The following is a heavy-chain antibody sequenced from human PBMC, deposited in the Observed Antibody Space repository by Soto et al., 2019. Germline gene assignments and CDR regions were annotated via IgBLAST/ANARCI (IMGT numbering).Heavy chain of an antibody. Sequence: SVKVSCKAPGGTFSTFGISWVRQAPGQGLEWMGGIIPFFGTARYSQKFEDRITITADESTNTVYMDLRSLTSEDTAIYYCAKSAPMDAGDKYYYDFWGQGALVTVSS. J-gene: IGHJ4*02. D-gene: IGHD4-17*01. CDR3: AKSAPMDAGDKYYYDF. CDR2: IIPFFGTA. V-gene: IGHV1-69*13. CDR1: GGTFSTFG.